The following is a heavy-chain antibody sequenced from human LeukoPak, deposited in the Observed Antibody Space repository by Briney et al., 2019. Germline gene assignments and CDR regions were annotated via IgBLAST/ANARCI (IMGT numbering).Heavy chain of an antibody. CDR2: ISAYNGNT. J-gene: IGHJ6*02. Sequence: ASVKVSCKASGYTFTSYGISWVRQAPGQGLEWMGWISAYNGNTNYAQKLQGRVTMTTDTSTSTAYMELRSLRPDDTAVYYCARDSAIAAAGQYGMDVWGQGTTVTVSS. CDR1: GYTFTSYG. CDR3: ARDSAIAAAGQYGMDV. D-gene: IGHD6-13*01. V-gene: IGHV1-18*01.